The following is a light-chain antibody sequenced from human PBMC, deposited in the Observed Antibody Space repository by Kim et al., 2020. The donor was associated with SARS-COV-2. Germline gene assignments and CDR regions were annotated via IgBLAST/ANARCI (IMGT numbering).Light chain of an antibody. CDR2: GAS. CDR1: QSVNNNF. Sequence: LSPGASATLSCRASQSVNNNFLAWYQQKPGQAPRLLIYGASSRATGIPDRFSGSGSGTDFTLTISRLEPEDFAVFYCQQYGSPPYTFGQGTKLEI. V-gene: IGKV3-20*01. J-gene: IGKJ2*01. CDR3: QQYGSPPYT.